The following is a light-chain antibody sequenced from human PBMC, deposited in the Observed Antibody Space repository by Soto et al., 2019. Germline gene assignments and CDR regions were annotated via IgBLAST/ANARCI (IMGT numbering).Light chain of an antibody. V-gene: IGKV3-20*01. CDR1: QAVGSSL. Sequence: EIVLTQSPGTLSLSPGERATLSCRASQAVGSSLLAWYQHKPGQAPRLVIYGASSRATGIPDRFSGSGSGTDFTLTISRLEPEDFAVYYCQQGGGSLWTFGQGTKVEFK. CDR2: GAS. CDR3: QQGGGSLWT. J-gene: IGKJ1*01.